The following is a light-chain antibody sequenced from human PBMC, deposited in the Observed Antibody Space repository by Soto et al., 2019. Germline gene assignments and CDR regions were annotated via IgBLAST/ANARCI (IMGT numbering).Light chain of an antibody. CDR2: DAS. V-gene: IGKV3-11*01. CDR1: QSVDNC. J-gene: IGKJ4*01. CDR3: QQSYSTPRLT. Sequence: EIVLTQSPATLSLSPGERATLSCRASQSVDNCLAWYQQKPGQAPRLLIYDASDRAPGIPARFSGSGSGTDFTLTISSLQPEDFATYYCQQSYSTPRLTFGGGTKVEIK.